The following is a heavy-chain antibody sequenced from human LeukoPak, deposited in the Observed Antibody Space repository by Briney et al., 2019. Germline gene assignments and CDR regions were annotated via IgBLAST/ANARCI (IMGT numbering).Heavy chain of an antibody. V-gene: IGHV1-69*05. CDR1: GGTFSSYA. Sequence: SVKVSCKASGGTFSSYAISWVRQAPGQGLEWMGRIIPIFGTANYAQKFQGRVTITTDESTSTAYMELSSLRSEDTAVYYCARDRPWYYGSGSYNPLGYWGQGTLVTVSS. J-gene: IGHJ4*02. CDR2: IIPIFGTA. D-gene: IGHD3-10*01. CDR3: ARDRPWYYGSGSYNPLGY.